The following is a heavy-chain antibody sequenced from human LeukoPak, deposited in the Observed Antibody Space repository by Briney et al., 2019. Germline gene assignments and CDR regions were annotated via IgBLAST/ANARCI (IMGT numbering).Heavy chain of an antibody. CDR2: FYSSGST. CDR1: GGPIGSYY. V-gene: IGHV4-59*01. CDR3: ARGVAAPGTGGLSWFDP. D-gene: IGHD6-13*01. Sequence: PSETLSLTCTVPGGPIGSYYWSWIRQPPGKGLGWIGYFYSSGSTNYNPSPKSRVTISLDTSKTQFSLKLIFVTAADTAVYYCARGVAAPGTGGLSWFDPWGQGTLVTVSS. J-gene: IGHJ5*02.